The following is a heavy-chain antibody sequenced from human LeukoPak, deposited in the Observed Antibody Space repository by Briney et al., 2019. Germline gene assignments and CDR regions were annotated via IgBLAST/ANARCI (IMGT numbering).Heavy chain of an antibody. CDR1: GGSISSYY. CDR2: IYYSGST. J-gene: IGHJ5*02. Sequence: PSETLSLTCTVSGGSISSYYWSWIRQPPGKGLEWIGYIYYSGSTNYNPSLKSRVTISVDTSKNQFSLKLSSVTAADTAVYYCAREKVVPAAIHWFDPWGQGTLVTVSS. D-gene: IGHD2-2*01. V-gene: IGHV4-59*01. CDR3: AREKVVPAAIHWFDP.